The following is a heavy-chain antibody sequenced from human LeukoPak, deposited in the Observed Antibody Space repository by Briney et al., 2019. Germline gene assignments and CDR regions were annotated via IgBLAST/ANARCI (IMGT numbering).Heavy chain of an antibody. CDR1: GFIFNSYG. J-gene: IGHJ4*02. CDR3: ARDGVMAETPFYFDS. D-gene: IGHD2-21*01. Sequence: GGSLRLSCTGSGFIFNSYGINWVRQAPGKGLEWVAYISISTSNIFYADSVKGRFTISRDHAKDSVLLQMNSLRVEDTALYFCARDGVMAETPFYFDSWGQGALVTVSS. CDR2: ISISTSNI. V-gene: IGHV3-48*01.